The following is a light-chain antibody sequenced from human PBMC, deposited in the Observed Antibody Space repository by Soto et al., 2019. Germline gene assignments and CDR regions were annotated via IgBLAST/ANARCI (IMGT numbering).Light chain of an antibody. J-gene: IGKJ5*01. CDR1: QGISSY. V-gene: IGKV1-9*01. Sequence: DIQLTQSPSFLSASVGDRVTITCRASQGISSYLSWYQQKPGKAPNLLIYAASTLQSGVPSRFSGSGSGTEFTLTISSLQPEDFATYYCQQLNSYPITFGQGTRLEMK. CDR2: AAS. CDR3: QQLNSYPIT.